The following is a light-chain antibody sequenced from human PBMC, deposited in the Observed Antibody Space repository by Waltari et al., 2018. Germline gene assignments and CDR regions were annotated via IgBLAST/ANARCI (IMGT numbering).Light chain of an antibody. J-gene: IGKJ5*01. CDR2: CSA. CDR3: RQYNRCTPLT. Sequence: EVVMTQSPATLSVCPGERATLSWRASQRVSSNLAWYQQQPGHQPPTPLIYCSATRAHCIPARCTGSGSCTEFSLPISSLLSADSAVYYCRQYNRCTPLTFGQGTRLEIK. CDR1: QRVSSN. V-gene: IGKV3-15*01.